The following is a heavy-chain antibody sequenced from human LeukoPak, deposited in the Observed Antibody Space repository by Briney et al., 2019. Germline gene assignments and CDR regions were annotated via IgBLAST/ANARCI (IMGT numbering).Heavy chain of an antibody. CDR3: ARPYSSSPGCICY. CDR1: GFTFSSYS. J-gene: IGHJ4*02. D-gene: IGHD6-6*01. Sequence: KPGGSLRLSCAASGFTFSSYSMNWVRQAPGKGLEWVSSISSSSSYIYYADSVKGRFTISRDNAKNSLYLQMNSLRAEDTAVYYCARPYSSSPGCICYWGQGTLVTVSS. CDR2: ISSSSSYI. V-gene: IGHV3-21*01.